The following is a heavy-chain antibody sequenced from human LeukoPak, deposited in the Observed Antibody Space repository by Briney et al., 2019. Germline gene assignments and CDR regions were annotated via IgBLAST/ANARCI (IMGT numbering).Heavy chain of an antibody. D-gene: IGHD3-16*01. CDR2: MRQDGSEK. J-gene: IGHJ4*02. CDR1: GFTFSSHL. CDR3: AREGEAFDY. Sequence: GGSLRLSCAASGFTFSSHLISWVRQAPGKGLEWEANMRQDGSEKFYADSVKGRFTISRDNAKNSLYLQMNSLRVEDTAVYYCAREGEAFDYWGQGTLVTVSS. V-gene: IGHV3-7*01.